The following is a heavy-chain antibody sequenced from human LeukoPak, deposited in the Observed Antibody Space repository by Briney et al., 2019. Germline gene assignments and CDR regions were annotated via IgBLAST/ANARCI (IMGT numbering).Heavy chain of an antibody. D-gene: IGHD4-17*01. J-gene: IGHJ4*02. V-gene: IGHV3-30-3*01. Sequence: GGSLRLSCAASGFTFSSYAMHWVRQAPGKGLGWVAVISYDGSNKYYADSVKGRFTISRDNSKNTLYLQMNSLRAEDTAVYYCASRLMTTVTTSHLLYFDYWGQGTLVTVSS. CDR1: GFTFSSYA. CDR3: ASRLMTTVTTSHLLYFDY. CDR2: ISYDGSNK.